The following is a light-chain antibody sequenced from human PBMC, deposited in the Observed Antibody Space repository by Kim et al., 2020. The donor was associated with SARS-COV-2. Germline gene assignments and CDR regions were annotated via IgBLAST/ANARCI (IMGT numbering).Light chain of an antibody. CDR1: SSNIGAGYD. V-gene: IGLV1-40*01. CDR2: GNS. Sequence: QSVLTQPPSVSGAPGQRVTISCTGSSSNIGAGYDVHWYQQLPGTAPKLLIYGNSNRPSGVLDRFSGPKSGTSASLAITGLQAEDEADYYCQSYDSSLVEVFGGGTKLTVL. J-gene: IGLJ3*02. CDR3: QSYDSSLVEV.